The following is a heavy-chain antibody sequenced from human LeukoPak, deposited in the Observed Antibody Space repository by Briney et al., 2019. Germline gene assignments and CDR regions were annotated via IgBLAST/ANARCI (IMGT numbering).Heavy chain of an antibody. V-gene: IGHV4-38-2*02. CDR1: GYSISSGYY. CDR2: LSHSGSS. J-gene: IGHJ3*02. CDR3: ARHEWGITNAFDI. Sequence: SETPSLTCTVSGYSISSGYYWDWIRQPPGKGLEWIGTLSHSGSSYYNPSLKSRVTISVDTSKSQFSLKLSSVTAADTAVYYCARHEWGITNAFDIWGHGTLFTVSS. D-gene: IGHD1-26*01.